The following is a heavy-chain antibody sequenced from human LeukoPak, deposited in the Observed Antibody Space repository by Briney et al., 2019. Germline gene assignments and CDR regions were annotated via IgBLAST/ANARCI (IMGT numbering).Heavy chain of an antibody. CDR3: ARPFHSSSWYEGGNWFDP. D-gene: IGHD6-13*01. CDR2: INSDGSST. J-gene: IGHJ5*02. V-gene: IGHV3-74*01. Sequence: GGSLRLSCAASGFTFSSYWMHGVRQAPGRGLVWVSRINSDGSSTSYADSAKGRFTISRDNAKNTLDLQMNSLRDEDTAVYYCARPFHSSSWYEGGNWFDPWGQGTLVTVSS. CDR1: GFTFSSYW.